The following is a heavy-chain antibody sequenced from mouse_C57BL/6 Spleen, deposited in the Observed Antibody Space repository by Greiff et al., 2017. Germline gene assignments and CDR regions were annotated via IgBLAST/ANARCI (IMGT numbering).Heavy chain of an antibody. J-gene: IGHJ1*03. Sequence: QVQLQQPGPELVKPGASVKLSCKASGYTFTSYDINWVKQRPGQGLEWIGWIYPRDGSTKYNEKFKGKATLTVDTSSSTAYMELHSLTSEDSAVYFCARPYYYYGSSHWYFDVWGTGTTVTVSS. V-gene: IGHV1-85*01. CDR3: ARPYYYYGSSHWYFDV. D-gene: IGHD1-1*01. CDR2: IYPRDGST. CDR1: GYTFTSYD.